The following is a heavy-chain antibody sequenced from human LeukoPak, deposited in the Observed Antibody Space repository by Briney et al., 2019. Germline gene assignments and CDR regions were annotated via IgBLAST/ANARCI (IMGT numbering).Heavy chain of an antibody. V-gene: IGHV3-48*03. CDR2: ISSSGSTI. CDR1: GFTFSSYE. CDR3: ARGPPYYYYMDV. J-gene: IGHJ6*03. Sequence: GGSLRLSCAASGFTFSSYEMNWVRQAPGKGLEWLSYISSSGSTIYYADSVKGRLTISRDNAKNSLYLQMNSLRAEDTAVYYCARGPPYYYYMDVWGKGTTVTVSS.